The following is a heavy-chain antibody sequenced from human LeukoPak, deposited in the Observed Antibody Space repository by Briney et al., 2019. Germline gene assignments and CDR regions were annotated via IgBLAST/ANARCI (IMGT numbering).Heavy chain of an antibody. D-gene: IGHD1-26*01. V-gene: IGHV3-23*01. CDR2: ISGSGAST. J-gene: IGHJ4*02. CDR1: GFTFTSYA. CDR3: GYGIVGAIPFDY. Sequence: GGSLRLSCAASGFTFTSYAMNWVRQAPGKGLEWVSVISGSGASTYYADSVRGRFTISRDNSKNTLYLQMNSLRAEDTAVYYCGYGIVGAIPFDYWGQGTLVTVSS.